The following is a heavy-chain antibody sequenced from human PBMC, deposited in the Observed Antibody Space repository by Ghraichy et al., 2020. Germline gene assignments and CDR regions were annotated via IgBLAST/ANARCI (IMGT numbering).Heavy chain of an antibody. CDR2: IIPIFGTA. V-gene: IGHV1-69*13. D-gene: IGHD2-2*01. CDR1: GGTFSSYA. J-gene: IGHJ6*03. Sequence: SVKVSCKASGGTFSSYAISWVRQAPGQGLEWMGGIIPIFGTANYAQKFQGRVTITADESTSTAYMELSSLRSEDTALYYCARGCSSTRCYGGGFYYYYYMDVWGKGTTVTVSS. CDR3: ARGCSSTRCYGGGFYYYYYMDV.